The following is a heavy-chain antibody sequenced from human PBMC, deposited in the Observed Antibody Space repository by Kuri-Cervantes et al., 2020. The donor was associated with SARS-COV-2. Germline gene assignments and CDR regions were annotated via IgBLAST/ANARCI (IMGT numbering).Heavy chain of an antibody. CDR3: TTVTPTSVFDF. CDR1: GYTFIYSH. V-gene: IGHV4-59*01. J-gene: IGHJ4*02. Sequence: GSLRLSCAASGYTFIYSHMSWIRQPPGKGLEWIGYIYYSGSVSYSPSLMSRVTISVDTSKNQFSLRLTSVTAADTAVYYCTTVTPTSVFDFWGQGTLVTVSS. CDR2: IYYSGSV. D-gene: IGHD4-17*01.